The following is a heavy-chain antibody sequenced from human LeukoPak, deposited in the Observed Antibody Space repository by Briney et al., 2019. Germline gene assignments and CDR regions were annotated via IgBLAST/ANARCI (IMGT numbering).Heavy chain of an antibody. D-gene: IGHD2-2*02. CDR2: INPNSGGT. J-gene: IGHJ5*02. Sequence: GASVKVSCKASGYTFTGYYMHWVRQAPGQGLEWMGWINPNSGGTNYAQKFQGRVTMTRDTSISTAYRELSRLRSDDTAVYYCARVPAAIGNWFDPWGQGTLVTVSS. V-gene: IGHV1-2*02. CDR3: ARVPAAIGNWFDP. CDR1: GYTFTGYY.